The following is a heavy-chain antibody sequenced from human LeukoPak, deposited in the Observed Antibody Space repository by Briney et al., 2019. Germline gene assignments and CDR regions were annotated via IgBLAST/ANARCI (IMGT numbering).Heavy chain of an antibody. Sequence: GGSLRLSCAASGFTFSSYAMHRVRQAPGKGLEWVAVISYDGSNKYYADSVKGRFTISRDNSKNTLYLQMNSLRAEDTAVYYCARESIFLEYYFDYWGQGTLVTVSS. CDR3: ARESIFLEYYFDY. V-gene: IGHV3-30-3*01. D-gene: IGHD3-9*01. CDR2: ISYDGSNK. J-gene: IGHJ4*02. CDR1: GFTFSSYA.